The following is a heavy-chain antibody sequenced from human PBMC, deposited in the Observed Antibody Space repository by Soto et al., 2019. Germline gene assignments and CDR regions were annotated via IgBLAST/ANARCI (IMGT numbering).Heavy chain of an antibody. D-gene: IGHD2-21*01. J-gene: IGHJ4*02. CDR3: VRGDGDRYDAHGYLGRH. V-gene: IGHV3-74*01. CDR2: MNMDGNRI. Sequence: EVQLVESGGGLVQPGGSLRLSCAASGFTFSSYWMHWVRQAPGKGLEWVSRMNMDGNRISYVDSVKGRCTISRDNAMNSFYMEMNSARVEDTAVYYCVRGDGDRYDAHGYLGRHWGQGSLVTVSS. CDR1: GFTFSSYW.